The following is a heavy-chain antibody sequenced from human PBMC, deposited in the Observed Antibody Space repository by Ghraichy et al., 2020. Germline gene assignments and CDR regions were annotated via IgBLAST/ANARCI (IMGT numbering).Heavy chain of an antibody. D-gene: IGHD1-1*01. Sequence: GGSLRLSCVASGFTFSTYWMSWVRQTPGKGLEWVANIKQDGSDEYFVESVKDRFTISRDNARNSLYLQMNSLRADDTAVYYCARCPDNNWYFDLWGRGTLVTVSS. J-gene: IGHJ2*01. CDR1: GFTFSTYW. CDR3: ARCPDNNWYFDL. CDR2: IKQDGSDE. V-gene: IGHV3-7*03.